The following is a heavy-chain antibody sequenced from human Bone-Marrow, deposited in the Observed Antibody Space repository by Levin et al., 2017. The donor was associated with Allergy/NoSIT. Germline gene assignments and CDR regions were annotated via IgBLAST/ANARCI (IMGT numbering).Heavy chain of an antibody. CDR3: ARDRVLVGSTNYYYGMDV. CDR1: GGSIPSSY. Sequence: SQTLSLPCTVSGGSIPSSYWSWIRQPPGKALEWIGYIYYSGDTNYNPSLKGRVTISVDTSKNQFSLKLSSVTAADTAVYYCARDRVLVGSTNYYYGMDVWGQGTTVTVSS. V-gene: IGHV4-59*01. D-gene: IGHD1-26*01. CDR2: IYYSGDT. J-gene: IGHJ6*02.